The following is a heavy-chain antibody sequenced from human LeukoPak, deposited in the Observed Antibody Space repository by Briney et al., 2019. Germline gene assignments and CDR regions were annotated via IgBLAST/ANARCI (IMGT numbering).Heavy chain of an antibody. CDR1: GYTFSDNY. Sequence: GASVKVSCKASGYTFSDNYMHWVRQAPGQGLEWMGIINPSGGSTSYAQKFQGRVTMTRDTSTSTVYMELSSLRSEDTAVYYCAHSSGWYAPIDYWGQGTLVTVSS. D-gene: IGHD6-19*01. V-gene: IGHV1-46*03. CDR3: AHSSGWYAPIDY. CDR2: INPSGGST. J-gene: IGHJ4*02.